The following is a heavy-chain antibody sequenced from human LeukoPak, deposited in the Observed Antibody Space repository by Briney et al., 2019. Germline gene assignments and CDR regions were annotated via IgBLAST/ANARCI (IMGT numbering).Heavy chain of an antibody. CDR2: IYYSGST. J-gene: IGHJ4*02. D-gene: IGHD2-8*02. CDR3: AREEKELVYYFDY. CDR1: GGSISSSSYY. V-gene: IGHV4-39*02. Sequence: KPSETLSLTCTVSGGSISSSSYYWGWIRQPPGKGLEWIGSIYYSGSTYYNPSLKSRVTISVDTSKNQFSLKLSSVTAADTAVYYCAREEKELVYYFDYWGQGTLVTVSS.